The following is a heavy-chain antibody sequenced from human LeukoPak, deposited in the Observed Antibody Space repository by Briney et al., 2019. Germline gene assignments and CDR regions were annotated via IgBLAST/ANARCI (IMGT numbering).Heavy chain of an antibody. CDR1: GYTFTGYY. CDR2: ISPNSGGT. CDR3: ARAMFPEYYYGSGSLSDV. D-gene: IGHD3-10*01. J-gene: IGHJ4*02. V-gene: IGHV1-2*06. Sequence: GASVKVSCKASGYTFTGYYMHWVRQAPGQGLEWMGRISPNSGGTNYAQKFQGRVTMTRDTSISTAYMELSRLRSDDTAVYYCARAMFPEYYYGSGSLSDVWGQGTLVTVSS.